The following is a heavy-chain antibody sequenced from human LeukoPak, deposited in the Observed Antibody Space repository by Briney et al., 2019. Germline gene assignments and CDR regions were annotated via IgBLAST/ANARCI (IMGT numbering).Heavy chain of an antibody. Sequence: SETLSLTCTVSGGSISSYYWSWIRQPPGKGLEWIGYIYYSGSTNYNPSLKSRVTISVDTSKNQFSLKLSSVTAADTAVYYCARGESGYDFWSGYADNNWFDPWGQGTLVTVSS. D-gene: IGHD3-3*01. CDR1: GGSISSYY. CDR3: ARGESGYDFWSGYADNNWFDP. V-gene: IGHV4-59*01. J-gene: IGHJ5*02. CDR2: IYYSGST.